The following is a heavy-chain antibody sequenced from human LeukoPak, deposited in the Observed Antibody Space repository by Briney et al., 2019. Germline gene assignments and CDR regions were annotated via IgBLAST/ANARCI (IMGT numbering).Heavy chain of an antibody. CDR1: GGSFSGYY. Sequence: SETLSLTCAVYGGSFSGYYWSWIRQPPGKGLEWIGEINHSGSTNYNPSLKSRVTISVDTSKNQFSLKLSSVTAADTAVYYCARDSHRGWSQNHYYYGMDVWGQGTTVTVSS. V-gene: IGHV4-34*01. CDR3: ARDSHRGWSQNHYYYGMDV. J-gene: IGHJ6*02. CDR2: INHSGST. D-gene: IGHD6-19*01.